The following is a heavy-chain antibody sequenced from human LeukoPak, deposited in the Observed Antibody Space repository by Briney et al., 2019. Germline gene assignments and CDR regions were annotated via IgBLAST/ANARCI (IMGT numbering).Heavy chain of an antibody. J-gene: IGHJ4*02. CDR3: AKDSPFGGN. D-gene: IGHD1-26*01. V-gene: IGHV3-7*01. Sequence: GGSLRLSFAAPGFTISNFLVSRGRQAPGKGVEWVANIKQDGSTKNYVDSVKGRFTISRDNAKNSLYLQMDSLRGEDTAVYYCAKDSPFGGNWGQGTLVTVSS. CDR1: GFTISNFL. CDR2: IKQDGSTK.